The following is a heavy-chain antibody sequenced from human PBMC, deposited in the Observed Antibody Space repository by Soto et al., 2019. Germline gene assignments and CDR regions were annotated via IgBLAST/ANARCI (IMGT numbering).Heavy chain of an antibody. CDR2: IWYDGSNK. CDR3: ATVYDFWSGYYGNYYGMDV. Sequence: GGSLRLSCAASGFTFSSYGMHWVRQAPGKGLEWVAVIWYDGSNKYYADSVKGRFTISRDNSKNTLYLQMNSLRAEDTAVYYCATVYDFWSGYYGNYYGMDVWGQGTTVTVSS. J-gene: IGHJ6*02. CDR1: GFTFSSYG. V-gene: IGHV3-30*02. D-gene: IGHD3-3*01.